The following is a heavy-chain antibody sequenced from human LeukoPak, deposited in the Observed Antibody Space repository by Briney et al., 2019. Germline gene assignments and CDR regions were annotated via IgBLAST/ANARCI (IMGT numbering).Heavy chain of an antibody. CDR2: IYHSGST. J-gene: IGHJ6*03. D-gene: IGHD3-16*01. V-gene: IGHV4-4*02. Sequence: SGTLSLTCAVSGGSISSSEWWSWVRQPPGKGLEWIGEIYHSGSTNYNPSLKSRVTISVDKSKNQFSLKLSSVTAADTAVYYCARETSQKGAHYMDVWGKGTTVTISS. CDR3: ARETSQKGAHYMDV. CDR1: GGSISSSEW.